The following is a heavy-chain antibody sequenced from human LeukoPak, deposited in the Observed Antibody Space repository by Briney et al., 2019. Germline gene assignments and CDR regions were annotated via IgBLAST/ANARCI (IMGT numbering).Heavy chain of an antibody. CDR2: IRYDGSNK. V-gene: IGHV3-30*02. CDR1: GFTFSSYA. Sequence: WGSLRLSCAASGFTFSSYAIHWVRQAPGKGLEWVTFIRYDGSNKYYADSVKGRFTISRDNSKNTLYLQMNSLRAEDTAVYYCARGEWIQLWGYYFDYWGQGTLVTVSS. J-gene: IGHJ4*02. CDR3: ARGEWIQLWGYYFDY. D-gene: IGHD5-18*01.